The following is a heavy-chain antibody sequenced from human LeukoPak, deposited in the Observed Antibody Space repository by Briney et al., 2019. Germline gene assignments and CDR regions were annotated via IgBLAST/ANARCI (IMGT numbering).Heavy chain of an antibody. Sequence: GGSLRLSCVASGFTFSSSWMTWVRQAPGMGLERAANIKADGTGKYYVDSVRGRFSISRDNAKNSLYLELNSLRAEDTGVYFCARDRGWQQFDYWGQGTLVTVSS. D-gene: IGHD5-24*01. V-gene: IGHV3-7*01. CDR2: IKADGTGK. CDR1: GFTFSSSW. CDR3: ARDRGWQQFDY. J-gene: IGHJ4*01.